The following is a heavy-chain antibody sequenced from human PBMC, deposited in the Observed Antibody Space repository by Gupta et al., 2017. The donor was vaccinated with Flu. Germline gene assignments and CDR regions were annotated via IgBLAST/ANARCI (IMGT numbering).Heavy chain of an antibody. V-gene: IGHV3-21*01. CDR1: GLTFSRDG. Sequence: EVQLVESGGGLVNPGGSLRLSCAASGLTFSRDGRNWVRQDPGKGVEWVSSISSTGSYIYYADSVYGRFTVSRDNARNSLYLQMSSLRAEDTAVYYCARDHGYGDHYFFDYWGQGTLVTVSS. CDR2: ISSTGSYI. CDR3: ARDHGYGDHYFFDY. D-gene: IGHD4-17*01. J-gene: IGHJ4*02.